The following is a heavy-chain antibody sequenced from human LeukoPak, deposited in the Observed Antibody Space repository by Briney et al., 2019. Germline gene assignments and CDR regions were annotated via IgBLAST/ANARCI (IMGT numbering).Heavy chain of an antibody. CDR1: GFTFNTYG. J-gene: IGHJ4*02. CDR2: VSSSSSYI. CDR3: ARYRRELLIGGAFDY. V-gene: IGHV3-21*01. Sequence: GRSLRLSCAASGFTFNTYGMNWVRQAPGKGLEWVSSVSSSSSYIYYADSVKGRFTISRDNAKNSLYLQMNSLRAEDTAVYYCARYRRELLIGGAFDYWGQGTLVTVSS. D-gene: IGHD1-26*01.